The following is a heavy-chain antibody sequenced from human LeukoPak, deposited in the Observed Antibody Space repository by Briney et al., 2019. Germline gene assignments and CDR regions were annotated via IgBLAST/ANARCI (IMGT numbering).Heavy chain of an antibody. V-gene: IGHV4-34*01. J-gene: IGHJ4*02. D-gene: IGHD6-19*01. CDR2: INHSGST. CDR1: GGSFSGYY. Sequence: SETLSLTRAVYGGSFSGYYWSWIRQPPGKGLEWIGEINHSGSTNYNPSLKSRVTISVDTSKNQFSLKLSSVTAADTAVYYCAGFYSSGWYYFDYWGQGTLVTVSS. CDR3: AGFYSSGWYYFDY.